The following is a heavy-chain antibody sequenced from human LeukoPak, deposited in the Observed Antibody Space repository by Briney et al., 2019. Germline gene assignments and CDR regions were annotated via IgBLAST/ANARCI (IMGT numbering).Heavy chain of an antibody. CDR2: IGSGGDT. Sequence: GGSLRLSCAASGFTFSNYAMTWVRLAPGKGLEWVSSIGSGGDTYYVDSVKGRFTISRDNSKNTLYLQMNSLRAEDTAVYYCARSYQPTFDYWGQGTLVTVSS. CDR3: ARSYQPTFDY. CDR1: GFTFSNYA. D-gene: IGHD2-2*01. J-gene: IGHJ4*02. V-gene: IGHV3-23*01.